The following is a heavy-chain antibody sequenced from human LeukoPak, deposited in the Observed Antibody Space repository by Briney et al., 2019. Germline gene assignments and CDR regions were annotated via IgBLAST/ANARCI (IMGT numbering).Heavy chain of an antibody. Sequence: GASVKVSCKASGYTFTSYAMNWVRQAPGQGLEWMGWINTNTGNPTYAQGFTGRFVFSLDTSVSTAYLQISSLKAEDTAVYYCARARYCSSTSCYPIPTPDAFDIWGQGTMVTVSS. CDR2: INTNTGNP. V-gene: IGHV7-4-1*02. J-gene: IGHJ3*02. CDR3: ARARYCSSTSCYPIPTPDAFDI. D-gene: IGHD2-2*01. CDR1: GYTFTSYA.